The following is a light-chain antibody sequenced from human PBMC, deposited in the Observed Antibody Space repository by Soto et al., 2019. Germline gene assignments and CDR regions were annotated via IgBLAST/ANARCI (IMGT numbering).Light chain of an antibody. J-gene: IGKJ4*01. V-gene: IGKV1-39*01. CDR2: AAS. Sequence: DIQMTHSPASLSASVGDRVTITCRASQSINSNLNWYQQKPGKAPTLLISAASDLQSGVPSRFSGSGSGTDFTLTIAGLQPDDFAIYSCQQSYSTPFTFGGGTKVEIK. CDR1: QSINSN. CDR3: QQSYSTPFT.